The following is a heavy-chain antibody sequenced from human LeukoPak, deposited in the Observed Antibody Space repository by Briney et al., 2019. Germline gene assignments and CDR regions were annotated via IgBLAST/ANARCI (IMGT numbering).Heavy chain of an antibody. CDR3: ARIGYGDYDY. V-gene: IGHV4-59*01. J-gene: IGHJ4*02. CDR2: IYYSGST. CDR1: GGSISTYY. D-gene: IGHD4-17*01. Sequence: PSENLSLTCTVSGGSISTYYWSWIRQPPGKGLEWIGYIYYSGSTNYNPSLKSRVTISVDTSKNQFSLKLSSVTAADTAVYYCARIGYGDYDYWGQGTLVTVSS.